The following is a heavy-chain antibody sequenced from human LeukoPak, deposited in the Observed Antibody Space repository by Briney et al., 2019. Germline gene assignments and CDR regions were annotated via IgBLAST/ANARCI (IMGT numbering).Heavy chain of an antibody. D-gene: IGHD1-14*01. J-gene: IGHJ4*02. CDR1: GFTFSGYG. CDR2: IAKDGSYK. CDR3: ARGPPLGPGDY. Sequence: PGGSLRLSRVVSGFTFSGYGMHWVRQAPGKGLEWVAVIAKDGSYKSYGDSVKGRVTISRDNSKNTLYLQMNSLRPEDTAVYFCARGPPLGPGDYWGQGTLVTVSS. V-gene: IGHV3-30*03.